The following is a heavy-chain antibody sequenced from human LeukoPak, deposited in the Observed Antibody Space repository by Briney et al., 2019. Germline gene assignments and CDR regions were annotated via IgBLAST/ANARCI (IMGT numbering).Heavy chain of an antibody. V-gene: IGHV3-21*01. D-gene: IGHD4-17*01. Sequence: GGSLRLSCAASEFTFSDYSMNWVRQAPGKGLEWVAPISSSSRYIYYADSVKGRFTISRDNAKNSLYLQMNSLRAEDTAVYYCARDQDYGDSSLDYWGQGTLVTVSS. CDR2: ISSSSRYI. CDR3: ARDQDYGDSSLDY. J-gene: IGHJ4*02. CDR1: EFTFSDYS.